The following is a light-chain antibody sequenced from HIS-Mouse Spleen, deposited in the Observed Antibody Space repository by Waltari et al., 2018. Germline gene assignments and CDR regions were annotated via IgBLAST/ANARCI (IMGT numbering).Light chain of an antibody. CDR1: SLRSYY. CDR2: GKN. Sequence: SSELTQDPAVSVALGQTVRITCQGASLRSYYASRYQQKPGQAPVLVIYGKNNRPSGIPDRFSGSSSGNTASLTITGAQAEDEADYYCNSRDSSGNHLSVFGTGTKVTVL. V-gene: IGLV3-19*01. CDR3: NSRDSSGNHLSV. J-gene: IGLJ1*01.